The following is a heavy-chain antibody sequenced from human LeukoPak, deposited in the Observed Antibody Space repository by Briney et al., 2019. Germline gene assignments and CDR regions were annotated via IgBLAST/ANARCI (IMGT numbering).Heavy chain of an antibody. CDR2: VSQSGTTI. Sequence: GGSLRLSCTASGFTFSDYYMSWIRQAPGKGLEWVSYVSQSGTTIYYADSVKGRFTISRDNGKNSLYLQMNSLRAEDTGMYYCAREGHTYGSDYWGQGTLVTVSS. CDR1: GFTFSDYY. J-gene: IGHJ4*02. CDR3: AREGHTYGSDY. D-gene: IGHD5-24*01. V-gene: IGHV3-11*01.